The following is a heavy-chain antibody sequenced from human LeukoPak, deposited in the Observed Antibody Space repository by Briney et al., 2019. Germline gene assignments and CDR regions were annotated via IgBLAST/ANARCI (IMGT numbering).Heavy chain of an antibody. D-gene: IGHD6-19*01. Sequence: NPSETLSLTCTVSGGSISSGSYYWSWFRQPAGKGLEWIGRIYTSGSTNYNPSLKSRVTISVDTSKNQFSLKLSSVTAADTAVYYCARGGSGWDAFDIWGQGTMVTVSS. CDR2: IYTSGST. J-gene: IGHJ3*02. V-gene: IGHV4-61*02. CDR1: GGSISSGSYY. CDR3: ARGGSGWDAFDI.